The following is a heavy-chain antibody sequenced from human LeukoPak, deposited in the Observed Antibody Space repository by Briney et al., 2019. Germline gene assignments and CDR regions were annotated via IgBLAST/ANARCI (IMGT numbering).Heavy chain of an antibody. D-gene: IGHD2-2*01. CDR2: IYDSGRT. J-gene: IGHJ5*02. CDR1: GGSISNYY. V-gene: IGHV4-59*01. Sequence: PSETLSLTCTVSGGSISNYYCSWIRQPPGKGLEWIGYIYDSGRTKYNPSLKSRVTISVDTSKNQFSLKLSSVTAADTAVYYCAIGYHTNWCDPWGQGTLVTVSS. CDR3: AIGYHTNWCDP.